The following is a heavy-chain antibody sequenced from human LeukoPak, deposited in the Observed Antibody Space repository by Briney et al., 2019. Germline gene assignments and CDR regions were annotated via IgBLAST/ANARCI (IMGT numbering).Heavy chain of an antibody. CDR3: ARSELGYNYYYMDV. CDR2: IRYDGSDK. D-gene: IGHD3-10*01. V-gene: IGHV3-30*02. J-gene: IGHJ6*03. Sequence: GGSLRLSCAASGFSFSSYGMHWVRQAPGKGLEWVAFIRYDGSDKYYADSVKGRFTISRDNAKKSLYLQMNSLRAEDTAVYYCARSELGYNYYYMDVWGKGTTVIISS. CDR1: GFSFSSYG.